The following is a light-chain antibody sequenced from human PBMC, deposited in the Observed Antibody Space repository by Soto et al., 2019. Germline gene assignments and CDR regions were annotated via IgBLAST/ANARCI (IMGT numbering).Light chain of an antibody. CDR3: QQYYSYPYT. J-gene: IGKJ2*01. V-gene: IGKV1-8*01. CDR2: AAS. Sequence: AIRMTQYPSSLSASTGDRVTITCRASQGISSYLAWYQQKPGKAPKLLIYAASSLQSGVPSRFSSSGSGTDFTLTISCLQSEDFATYYCQQYYSYPYTFGQGTKLEIK. CDR1: QGISSY.